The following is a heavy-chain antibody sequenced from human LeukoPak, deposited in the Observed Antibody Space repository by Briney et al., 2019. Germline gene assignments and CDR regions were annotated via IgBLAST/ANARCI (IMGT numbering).Heavy chain of an antibody. CDR3: ARDSRDGYSV. J-gene: IGHJ4*02. CDR2: IYYSGST. CDR1: GGSISSYY. V-gene: IGHV4-59*01. Sequence: SETLSLTCTVSGGSISSYYWSWIRQPPGKGLEWIGYIYYSGSTNYNPSLKSRATISVDTSKNQFSLKLSSVTAADTAVYYCARDSRDGYSVWGQGTLVTVSS. D-gene: IGHD5-24*01.